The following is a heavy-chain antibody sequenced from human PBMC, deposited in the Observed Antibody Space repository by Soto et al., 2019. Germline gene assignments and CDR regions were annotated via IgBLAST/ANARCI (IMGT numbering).Heavy chain of an antibody. CDR3: ARDVQSFSPAYYFDY. Sequence: QVQLVESGGGVVQPGRSLRLSCAASGFPFSGYGMHWVRQAPGKGLEWVAVIWYDGNNKYYSESVKGRFTISRDNSKNTLFLQINSMRAEDTAIYYCARDVQSFSPAYYFDYWGQGALVTVSS. V-gene: IGHV3-33*01. J-gene: IGHJ4*02. CDR2: IWYDGNNK. D-gene: IGHD1-1*01. CDR1: GFPFSGYG.